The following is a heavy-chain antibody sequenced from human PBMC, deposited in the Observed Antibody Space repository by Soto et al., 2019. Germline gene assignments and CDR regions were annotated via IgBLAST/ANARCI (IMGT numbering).Heavy chain of an antibody. Sequence: QVPLEQSGAEVKKSGASVKVSCKASGYIFSTHGINWVRQAPGQGLEWMGWINPYNGKTNYAQKFQGRVTMTTETSRKTAYMELRSLTSDDTAVYYCARVQIVVVVGGTPADYWGQGTLVTVSS. V-gene: IGHV1-18*01. J-gene: IGHJ4*02. CDR2: INPYNGKT. D-gene: IGHD2-15*01. CDR3: ARVQIVVVVGGTPADY. CDR1: GYIFSTHG.